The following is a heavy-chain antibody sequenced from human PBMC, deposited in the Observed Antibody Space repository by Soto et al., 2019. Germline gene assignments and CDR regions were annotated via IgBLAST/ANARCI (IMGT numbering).Heavy chain of an antibody. V-gene: IGHV3-33*01. D-gene: IGHD3-22*01. CDR1: GFTFSSYG. Sequence: QVQLVESGGGVVQPGRSLRLSCAASGFTFSSYGMHWVRQAPGKGLEWVAVIWYDGSNKYYADSVKGRFTISRDNSKNTLYLQMNSLRAEDTAVYYCARVNGGYYLADYWGQGTLGTVSS. J-gene: IGHJ4*02. CDR2: IWYDGSNK. CDR3: ARVNGGYYLADY.